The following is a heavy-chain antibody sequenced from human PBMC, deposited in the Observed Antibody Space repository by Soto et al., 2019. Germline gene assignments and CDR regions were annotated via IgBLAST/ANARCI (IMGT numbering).Heavy chain of an antibody. J-gene: IGHJ5*02. D-gene: IGHD2-2*01. V-gene: IGHV1-8*01. CDR2: MNPNSGNT. Sequence: QVQLVQSGAEVKKPGASVKVSCKASGYTFTSYDINWVRQATGQGLEWMGWMNPNSGNTGYAQKFQGRVTMTRNTFISTAYMELSSLRSEDTAVYYCARGVVPAAMPGAWFDPWGQGTLVTVSS. CDR3: ARGVVPAAMPGAWFDP. CDR1: GYTFTSYD.